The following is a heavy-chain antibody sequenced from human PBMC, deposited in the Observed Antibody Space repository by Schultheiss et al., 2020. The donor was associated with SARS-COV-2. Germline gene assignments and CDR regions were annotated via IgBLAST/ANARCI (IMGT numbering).Heavy chain of an antibody. J-gene: IGHJ6*02. Sequence: GGSLRLSCAASGFTFSDYYMSWIRQAPGKGLEWVSYISSSSSTIYYADSVKGRFTISRDNSKNTLYLQMNSLRAEDTAVYYCARQNYDFWSGYAFNYYYYGMDVWGQGTTVTVSS. CDR3: ARQNYDFWSGYAFNYYYYGMDV. D-gene: IGHD3-3*01. V-gene: IGHV3-11*04. CDR2: ISSSSSTI. CDR1: GFTFSDYY.